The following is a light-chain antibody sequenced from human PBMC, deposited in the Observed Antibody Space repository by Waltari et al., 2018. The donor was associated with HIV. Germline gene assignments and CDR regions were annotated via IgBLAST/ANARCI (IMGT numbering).Light chain of an antibody. CDR3: VTWADRSSGPVV. J-gene: IGLJ2*01. CDR2: RNN. CDR1: SSTIGNNY. Sequence: QSVLTQPPSASGTPGQRIPISCSGRSSTIGNNYVHWYQHLPGTATKLLIYRNNQRASGVPDRFSGSKSGTSASLAISGLRSEDEADYYCVTWADRSSGPVVFGGGTKVTVL. V-gene: IGLV1-47*01.